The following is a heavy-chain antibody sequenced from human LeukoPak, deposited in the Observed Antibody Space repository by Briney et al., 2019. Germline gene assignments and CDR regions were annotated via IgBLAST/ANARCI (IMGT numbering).Heavy chain of an antibody. CDR2: INGGNGNT. J-gene: IGHJ5*02. D-gene: IGHD3-9*01. V-gene: IGHV1-3*01. Sequence: ASVKGSCKASGYTFTTYAIHWVRQAPGQRLEWMGWINGGNGNTKYSQKFQGRATITRDTSASTAYMELRSLRSEDTAVYYCARAPYDFLTGYSLNWFDPWGQGTLVTVSS. CDR1: GYTFTTYA. CDR3: ARAPYDFLTGYSLNWFDP.